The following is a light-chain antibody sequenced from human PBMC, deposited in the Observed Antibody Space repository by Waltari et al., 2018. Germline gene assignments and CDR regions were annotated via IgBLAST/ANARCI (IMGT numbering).Light chain of an antibody. J-gene: IGKJ4*01. CDR2: AAS. Sequence: DIQMTQSPSSLSASVGDRVTITCRASQGISSCLAWYQQKPGKAPELLIYAASSFQSGVPSRFSGSGSGTDFTLTISSLQPEDFATYYCQQAYSFPLTFGGVTKVEIK. CDR3: QQAYSFPLT. CDR1: QGISSC. V-gene: IGKV1-12*01.